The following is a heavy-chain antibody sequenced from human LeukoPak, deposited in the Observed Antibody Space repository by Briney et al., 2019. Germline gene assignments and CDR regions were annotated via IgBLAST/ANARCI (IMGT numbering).Heavy chain of an antibody. V-gene: IGHV3-23*01. J-gene: IGHJ4*02. Sequence: PGGSLRLSCAGSGFPFSSHGMNWVRQAPGKGLEWVSAISGSGGSTYYADSVKGRFTISRDNSKNTLYLQMNSLRAEDTAVYYCAKDVVGYYGSGTHFDYWGQGTLVTVSS. D-gene: IGHD3-10*01. CDR2: ISGSGGST. CDR3: AKDVVGYYGSGTHFDY. CDR1: GFPFSSHG.